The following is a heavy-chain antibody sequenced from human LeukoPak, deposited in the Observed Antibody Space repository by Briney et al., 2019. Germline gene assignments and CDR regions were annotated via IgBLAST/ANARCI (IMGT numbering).Heavy chain of an antibody. CDR1: GGSFSGYY. D-gene: IGHD3-22*01. CDR2: INHSGST. CDR3: ATGGYYDSSGYHDAFDI. Sequence: SETLSLXCAVYGGSFSGYYWSWIRQPPGKGLEWIGEINHSGSTNYNPSLKSRVTISVDTSKNQLSLKLSSVTAADTAVYYCATGGYYDSSGYHDAFDIWGQGTMVTVSS. V-gene: IGHV4-34*01. J-gene: IGHJ3*02.